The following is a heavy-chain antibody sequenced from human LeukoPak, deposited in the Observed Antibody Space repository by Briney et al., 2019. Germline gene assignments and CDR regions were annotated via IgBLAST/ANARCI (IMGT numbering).Heavy chain of an antibody. V-gene: IGHV1-18*01. Sequence: ASVKVSCKASGYTFTSYGISWVRQAPGQGLEWMGWISAYNGNTNYAQKLQGRVTMTTDTSTSTAYMELRSLRSDDTAVYYCARETYYYDGSGYLLTDYWGQGTLVTVSS. CDR1: GYTFTSYG. CDR2: ISAYNGNT. J-gene: IGHJ4*02. D-gene: IGHD3-22*01. CDR3: ARETYYYDGSGYLLTDY.